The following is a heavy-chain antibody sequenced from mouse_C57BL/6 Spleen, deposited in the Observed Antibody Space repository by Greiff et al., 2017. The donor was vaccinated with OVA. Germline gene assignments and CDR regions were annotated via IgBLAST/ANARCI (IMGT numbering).Heavy chain of an antibody. CDR2: IDPENGDT. Sequence: EVQLQQSGAELVRPGASVKLSCTASGFNIKDDYMHWVKQRPEQGLEWIGWIDPENGDTEYDPKFQGKAPITADTSSNTAYLQLSSLTSEDTAVYYCTGSSYGSYFDYWGQGTTLTVSS. J-gene: IGHJ2*01. CDR3: TGSSYGSYFDY. CDR1: GFNIKDDY. V-gene: IGHV14-4*01. D-gene: IGHD1-1*01.